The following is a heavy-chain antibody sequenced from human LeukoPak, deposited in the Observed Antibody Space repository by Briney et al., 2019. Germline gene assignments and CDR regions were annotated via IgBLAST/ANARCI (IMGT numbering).Heavy chain of an antibody. CDR3: ARDQLPTDYYYGSGSYGDY. J-gene: IGHJ4*02. CDR2: IIPILGIA. D-gene: IGHD3-10*01. CDR1: GGTFSSYA. Sequence: GASVKVSCKASGGTFSSYAISWVRQAPGQGLEWMGRIIPILGIANYAQKFQGRVTMTTDTSTSTAYMELRSLRSDDTAVYYCARDQLPTDYYYGSGSYGDYWGQGTLVTVSS. V-gene: IGHV1-69*04.